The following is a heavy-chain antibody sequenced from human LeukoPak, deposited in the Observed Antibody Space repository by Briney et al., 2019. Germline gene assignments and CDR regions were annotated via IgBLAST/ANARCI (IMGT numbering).Heavy chain of an antibody. CDR1: GFTFSTYT. V-gene: IGHV3-21*01. CDR3: AKDRYGSADY. Sequence: GGSLRLSCAGSGFTFSTYTMNWVRQAPGKGLEWVSSISSSSSYIYYADSVKGRFTISRDNSKNTVSLQMNSLRAEDTAMYYCAKDRYGSADYWGQGTLVTVSS. J-gene: IGHJ4*02. CDR2: ISSSSSYI. D-gene: IGHD3-10*01.